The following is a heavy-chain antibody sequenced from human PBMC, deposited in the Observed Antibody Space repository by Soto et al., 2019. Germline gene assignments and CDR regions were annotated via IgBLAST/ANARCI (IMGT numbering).Heavy chain of an antibody. CDR2: IVPIFGTP. Sequence: QVQLVQSGAEVKKPGSSVKVSCKVSGGTFSNYAIDWVRLAPGHGLEWMGGIVPIFGTPYYTQKFQGRATIIADDSTTTAYLEMSSLRSEDTAIYYCARVEAVAGLYNYHGLDVWGQGTAVTVSS. CDR3: ARVEAVAGLYNYHGLDV. V-gene: IGHV1-69*12. J-gene: IGHJ6*02. CDR1: GGTFSNYA. D-gene: IGHD6-19*01.